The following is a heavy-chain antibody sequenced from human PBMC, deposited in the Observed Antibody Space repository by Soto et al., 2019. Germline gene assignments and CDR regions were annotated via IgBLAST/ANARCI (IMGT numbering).Heavy chain of an antibody. CDR3: ARGPRNYDFWSGYYRGYYGMDV. D-gene: IGHD3-3*01. CDR1: GFTFSSYA. Sequence: QVQLVESGGGVVQPGRSLRLSCAASGFTFSSYAMHWVRQAPGKGLEWVAVISYDGSNKYYADSVKGRFTISRDNSKNTLYLQMNSLRAEDTAVYYCARGPRNYDFWSGYYRGYYGMDVWGQGTTVTVSS. CDR2: ISYDGSNK. V-gene: IGHV3-30-3*01. J-gene: IGHJ6*02.